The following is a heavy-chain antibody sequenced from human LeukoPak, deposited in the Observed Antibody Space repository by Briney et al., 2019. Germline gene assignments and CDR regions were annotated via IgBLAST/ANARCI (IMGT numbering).Heavy chain of an antibody. Sequence: GRSLRLSCAASGFTFSSYAMHWVRQAPGKGLEWVAVISYDGSNKYYADSVKGRITISRDNSKNTLYLQMNSLRAEDTAVYYCARGDTAMDTGGYYFDYWGQGTLVTVSS. V-gene: IGHV3-30-3*01. J-gene: IGHJ4*02. CDR3: ARGDTAMDTGGYYFDY. D-gene: IGHD5-18*01. CDR1: GFTFSSYA. CDR2: ISYDGSNK.